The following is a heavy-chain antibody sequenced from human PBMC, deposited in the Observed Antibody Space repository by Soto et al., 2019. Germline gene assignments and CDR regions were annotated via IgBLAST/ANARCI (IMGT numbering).Heavy chain of an antibody. CDR2: ISYDGSNK. D-gene: IGHD3-22*01. CDR3: AKDSGYYDSSGYYKNNWFDP. V-gene: IGHV3-30*18. CDR1: GFTFSSYG. J-gene: IGHJ5*02. Sequence: PGGSLRLSCAASGFTFSSYGMHWVRQAPGKGLEWVAVISYDGSNKYYADSVKGRFTISRDNSKNTLYLQMNSLRAEDTAVYYCAKDSGYYDSSGYYKNNWFDPWGQGTLVTVSS.